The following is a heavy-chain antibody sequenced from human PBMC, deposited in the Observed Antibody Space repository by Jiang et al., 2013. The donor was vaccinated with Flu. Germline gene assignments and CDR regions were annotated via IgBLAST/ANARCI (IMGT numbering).Heavy chain of an antibody. Sequence: QTLSLTCVISGDSISNNVVAWNWIRQSPSRGLEWLGKTRCISRWLTEYSVSMQGRITINPDTSRNQLSLQLDSATPDDTAIYYCVRDYNWAFDSWGQGTLVTVSS. CDR1: GDSISNNVVA. V-gene: IGHV6-1*01. CDR2: TRCISRWLT. CDR3: VRDYNWAFDS. D-gene: IGHD1-1*01. J-gene: IGHJ4*02.